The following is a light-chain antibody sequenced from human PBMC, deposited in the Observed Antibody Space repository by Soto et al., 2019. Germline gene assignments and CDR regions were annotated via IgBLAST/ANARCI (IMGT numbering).Light chain of an antibody. V-gene: IGKV1-5*03. CDR3: QQYNSYSQT. J-gene: IGKJ1*01. CDR2: KAS. Sequence: DIQMTQSPPTLSASAGDRVTITCRASESISSWLAWYQQKPGKAPKLLIYKASSLESGVPSRFSGSGSGTEFTLTISSLQPDDFATYYCQQYNSYSQTFGQGTKVDIK. CDR1: ESISSW.